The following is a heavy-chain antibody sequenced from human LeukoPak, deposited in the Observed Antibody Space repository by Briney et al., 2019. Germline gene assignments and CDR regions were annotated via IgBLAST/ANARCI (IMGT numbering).Heavy chain of an antibody. CDR2: ISGSGGST. Sequence: GGSLRLSCAASGFTFSSYAMSWVRQAPGKGLEWVSAISGSGGSTYYADSVKGRFTISRDNSKNTLYLQMNSLRAEDTAVYYCAKVNVHYDSSGYSRDFQHWGQGTLVTVSS. D-gene: IGHD3-22*01. CDR1: GFTFSSYA. V-gene: IGHV3-23*01. CDR3: AKVNVHYDSSGYSRDFQH. J-gene: IGHJ1*01.